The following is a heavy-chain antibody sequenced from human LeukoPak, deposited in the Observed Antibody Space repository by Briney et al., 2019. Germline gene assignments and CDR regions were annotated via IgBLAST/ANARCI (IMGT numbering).Heavy chain of an antibody. Sequence: GGSLRLSCAASGYTVSSNYMSWVRQAPGKGLEWVSVIYSGGSTYYADSVKGRFTISRDNSKNTLYLQMNSLRAEDTAVYYCARALIGGHYYYYYMDVWGKGTTVTVSS. J-gene: IGHJ6*03. CDR2: IYSGGST. CDR3: ARALIGGHYYYYYMDV. CDR1: GYTVSSNY. V-gene: IGHV3-66*02. D-gene: IGHD7-27*01.